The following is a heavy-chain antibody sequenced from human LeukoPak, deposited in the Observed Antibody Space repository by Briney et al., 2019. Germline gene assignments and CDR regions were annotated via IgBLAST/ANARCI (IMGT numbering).Heavy chain of an antibody. V-gene: IGHV1-2*02. CDR1: GYTFTGYY. D-gene: IGHD2-2*01. Sequence: GASVKVSCKASGYTFTGYYMHWVRQAPGQGLEWMGWINPNSGSTNYAQKFQGRVTMTRDTSISTAYMELSRLRSDDTAVYYCARSRYCSSTSCYSFDYWGQGTLVTVSS. CDR3: ARSRYCSSTSCYSFDY. CDR2: INPNSGST. J-gene: IGHJ4*02.